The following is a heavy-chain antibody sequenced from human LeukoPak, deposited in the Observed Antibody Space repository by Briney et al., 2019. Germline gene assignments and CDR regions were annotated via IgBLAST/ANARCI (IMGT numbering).Heavy chain of an antibody. Sequence: GGSLRLSCAASGFTFGSYAMSWVRQAPGKGVGWGSGISGSGGSTYYADSVKGRVTISRDNSKNTLYLQMNSLRAGDTALYYCAKDPNGNYVGAFDSWGQGTMVTVSS. V-gene: IGHV3-23*01. CDR1: GFTFGSYA. CDR2: ISGSGGST. J-gene: IGHJ3*01. D-gene: IGHD4-11*01. CDR3: AKDPNGNYVGAFDS.